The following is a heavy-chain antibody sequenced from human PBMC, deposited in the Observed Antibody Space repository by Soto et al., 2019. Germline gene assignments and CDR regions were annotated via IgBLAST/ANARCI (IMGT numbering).Heavy chain of an antibody. CDR1: GFTFSTYA. V-gene: IGHV3-30-3*01. CDR3: ARDGGAD. D-gene: IGHD3-16*01. Sequence: QIPLVESGGGVVQPGRSLRLSCAASGFTFSTYAMHWVRQAPGKGLEWVAVMSYDGSDKYYADSVKGRFTISRDNSKNTLYLEMNSLRAEDTAVYYCARDGGADWGQGTLVTVSP. CDR2: MSYDGSDK. J-gene: IGHJ4*02.